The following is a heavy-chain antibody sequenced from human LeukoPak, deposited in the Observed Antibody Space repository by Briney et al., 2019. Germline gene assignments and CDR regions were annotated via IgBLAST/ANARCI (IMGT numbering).Heavy chain of an antibody. CDR1: GGTFSSYA. CDR2: IIPIFGTA. J-gene: IGHJ6*02. Sequence: ASVKVSCKASGGTFSSYAISWVRQAPGQGLEWMGGIIPIFGTANYAQKFQGRVTITADESTSTAYMELSSLRSEDTAVYYCAREQQLVRYYYYGTDVWGQGTTVTVSS. CDR3: AREQQLVRYYYYGTDV. D-gene: IGHD6-6*01. V-gene: IGHV1-69*13.